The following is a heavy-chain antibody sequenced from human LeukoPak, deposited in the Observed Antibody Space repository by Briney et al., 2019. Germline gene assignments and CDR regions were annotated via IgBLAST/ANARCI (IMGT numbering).Heavy chain of an antibody. V-gene: IGHV1-18*01. Sequence: ASVKVSCKASGYTFTSYGISWVRQAPGQGLEWMGWISAYNGNTSYAQKLQGRVTMTTDTSTSTAHMELRSLRSDDTAVYYCAREIKYYYDSSGYEFWGQGTMVTVSS. CDR3: AREIKYYYDSSGYEF. CDR2: ISAYNGNT. CDR1: GYTFTSYG. J-gene: IGHJ3*01. D-gene: IGHD3-22*01.